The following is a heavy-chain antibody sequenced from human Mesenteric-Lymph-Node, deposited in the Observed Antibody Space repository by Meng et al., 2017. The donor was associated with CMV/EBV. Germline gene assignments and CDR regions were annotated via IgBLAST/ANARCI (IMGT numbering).Heavy chain of an antibody. CDR1: GGSISSYY. CDR2: IYYSGST. V-gene: IGHV4-59*01. Sequence: GSLRLSCTVSGGSISSYYWSWIRQPPGKGLEWIGYIYYSGSTNYNPSLNSRVTITVDRSTNQFSLKLSSVTAADTAVYYCARDRGYGMDVWGHGTTVTVSS. CDR3: ARDRGYGMDV. J-gene: IGHJ6*02.